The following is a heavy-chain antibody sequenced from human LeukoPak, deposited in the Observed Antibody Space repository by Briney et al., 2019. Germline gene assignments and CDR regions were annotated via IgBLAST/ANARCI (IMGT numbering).Heavy chain of an antibody. D-gene: IGHD4-17*01. CDR3: ARRDPQVTTSDMDV. CDR2: IDPSGSYT. V-gene: IGHV5-10-1*01. Sequence: GESLKISCKGSGYSFTSYWISWVRQMPGKGLEWTGRIDPSGSYTNYSPSFQGHVTISADKSISTAYLQWSSLKASDTAMYYCARRDPQVTTSDMDVWGQGTTVTVSS. J-gene: IGHJ6*02. CDR1: GYSFTSYW.